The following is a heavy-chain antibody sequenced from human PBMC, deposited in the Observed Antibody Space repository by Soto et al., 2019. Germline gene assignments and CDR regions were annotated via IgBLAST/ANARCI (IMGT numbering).Heavy chain of an antibody. CDR1: GFTFSSYG. V-gene: IGHV3-33*01. Sequence: LRLSCAASGFTFSSYGMHWVRQAPGKGLEWVAVIWYDGSNKYYADSVKGRFTISRDNSKNTLYLQMNSLRAEDTAVYYCARERMYYYDSSGYYYDYWGQGTLVTVSS. D-gene: IGHD3-22*01. CDR2: IWYDGSNK. J-gene: IGHJ4*02. CDR3: ARERMYYYDSSGYYYDY.